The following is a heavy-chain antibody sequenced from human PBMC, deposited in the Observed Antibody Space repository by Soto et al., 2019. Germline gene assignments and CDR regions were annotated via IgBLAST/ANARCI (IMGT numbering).Heavy chain of an antibody. J-gene: IGHJ6*02. Sequence: ASVKVSCKASGGTFSSYAISWVRQAPGQGLEWMGGIIPIFGTTNYAQKFQGRVTITADESTSTAYMELSSLRSEDTAVYYCARVGYCSGGSCGYYYYGMDVSGQGTTVTVSS. CDR2: IIPIFGTT. D-gene: IGHD2-15*01. V-gene: IGHV1-69*13. CDR3: ARVGYCSGGSCGYYYYGMDV. CDR1: GGTFSSYA.